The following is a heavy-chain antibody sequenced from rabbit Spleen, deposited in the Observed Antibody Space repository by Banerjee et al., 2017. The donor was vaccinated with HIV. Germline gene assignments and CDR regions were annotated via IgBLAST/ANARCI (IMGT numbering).Heavy chain of an antibody. Sequence: QSLEESGGDLVKPGASLTLTCTASGFYFSSSYYMCWVRQAPGKGLEWIACIHPTSGITWYASWVNGRFTISKTSSTTGDLRMTSLTAADTATYFCARGSPTWLYIWGQGTLVT. CDR3: ARGSPTWLYI. CDR2: IHPTSGIT. V-gene: IGHV1S40*01. J-gene: IGHJ3*01. CDR1: GFYFSSSYY.